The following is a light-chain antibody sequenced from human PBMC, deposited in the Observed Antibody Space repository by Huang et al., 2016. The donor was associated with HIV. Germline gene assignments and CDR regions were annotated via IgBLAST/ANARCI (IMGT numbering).Light chain of an antibody. J-gene: IGKJ2*01. CDR3: QQYSKWPPNT. CDR1: QSVNSK. CDR2: GAS. V-gene: IGKV3-15*01. Sequence: EIVMTQSPATLSLSPGERATLSCRASQSVNSKLAWYQQKPGQDPRLLIYGASTRATGGPGRFSGSGSGTEFTLTISSLQSEDFAVYYCQQYSKWPPNTFGQGTKLESK.